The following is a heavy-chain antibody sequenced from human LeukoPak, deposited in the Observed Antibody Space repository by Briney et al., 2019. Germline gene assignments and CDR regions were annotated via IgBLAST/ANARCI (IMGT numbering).Heavy chain of an antibody. CDR1: GCTFTSYA. D-gene: IGHD3-10*01. J-gene: IGHJ4*02. Sequence: ASVTVSCKASGCTFTSYAISWVRQAPGQGLEWMGRIIPIFGTANYAQKFQGRVTITTDESTSTAYMELSSLRSEDTAAYYCARDSPYYYGSGSLGYWGQGTQVTVSS. V-gene: IGHV1-69*05. CDR2: IIPIFGTA. CDR3: ARDSPYYYGSGSLGY.